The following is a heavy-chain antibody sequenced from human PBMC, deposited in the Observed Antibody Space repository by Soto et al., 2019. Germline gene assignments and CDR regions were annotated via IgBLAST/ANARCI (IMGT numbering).Heavy chain of an antibody. Sequence: PGGSLRLSCAASGFTFSDYYMSWIRQAPGKGLEWVSYISSSSSYTNYADSVKGRFTISRDNAKNSLYLQMNSLRAEDTAVYYCARDLNLHYDILTGFDYWGQGTLVTVSS. CDR2: ISSSSSYT. D-gene: IGHD3-9*01. CDR3: ARDLNLHYDILTGFDY. CDR1: GFTFSDYY. J-gene: IGHJ4*02. V-gene: IGHV3-11*06.